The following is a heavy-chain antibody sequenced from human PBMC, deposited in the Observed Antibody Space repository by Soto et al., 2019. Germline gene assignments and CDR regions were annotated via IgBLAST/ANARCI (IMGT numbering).Heavy chain of an antibody. J-gene: IGHJ3*02. Sequence: EVQLLESGGGLVQPGGSLRLSCAASGFTFSNYAMTWVRQAPGKGLEWVSTISGSGGSTYYADSVKGRFTISRDNSQNTRFLQMNTLRAEDTAIYDGAKGYRGSFRGAFDTWGQGTVVTVSS. D-gene: IGHD1-26*01. CDR2: ISGSGGST. V-gene: IGHV3-23*01. CDR3: AKGYRGSFRGAFDT. CDR1: GFTFSNYA.